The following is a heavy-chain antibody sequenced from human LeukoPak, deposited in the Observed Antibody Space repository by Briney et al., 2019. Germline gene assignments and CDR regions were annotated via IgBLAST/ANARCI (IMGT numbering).Heavy chain of an antibody. CDR1: GGSISSSSYY. CDR2: IYYSGST. CDR3: ASSSGFGAFDV. J-gene: IGHJ3*01. D-gene: IGHD6-19*01. Sequence: SETLSLTCTVSGGSISSSSYYWGWIRQPPGKGLEWIGNIYYSGSTYYNPSLKSRVTISLDTSKNQFSLKLSSVTAADTAVYYCASSSGFGAFDVWGQGTMVTVSS. V-gene: IGHV4-39*07.